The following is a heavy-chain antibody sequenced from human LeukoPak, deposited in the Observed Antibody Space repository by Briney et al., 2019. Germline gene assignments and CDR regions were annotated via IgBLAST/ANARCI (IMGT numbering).Heavy chain of an antibody. CDR1: GFIFSSYG. D-gene: IGHD5-12*01. Sequence: GGSLRLSCAASGFIFSSYGMHRVRQAPDKGLEWVAFIRYDGSRKYYADSVKGRFTISRDNSKNTLYLQMSSLRADDTAVYYCARVEASGYDYGAFDYWGQGTLVTVSS. V-gene: IGHV3-30*02. J-gene: IGHJ4*02. CDR3: ARVEASGYDYGAFDY. CDR2: IRYDGSRK.